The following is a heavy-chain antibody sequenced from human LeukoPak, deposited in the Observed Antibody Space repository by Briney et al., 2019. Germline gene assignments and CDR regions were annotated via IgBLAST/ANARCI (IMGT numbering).Heavy chain of an antibody. J-gene: IGHJ4*02. CDR2: IYYSGST. V-gene: IGHV4-34*01. D-gene: IGHD3-22*01. Sequence: SETLSLTCAVYSGSFSGYYWNWIRQPPGKGLEWIGSIYYSGSTLYNPSLKGRVTISIDTSKNQFSLKLSSVTAADTAVYYCARATALYDSSGYYGGFDYWGQGTLVTVSS. CDR3: ARATALYDSSGYYGGFDY. CDR1: SGSFSGYY.